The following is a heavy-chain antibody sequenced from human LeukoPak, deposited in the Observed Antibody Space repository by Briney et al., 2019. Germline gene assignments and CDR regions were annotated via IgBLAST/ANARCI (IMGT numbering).Heavy chain of an antibody. J-gene: IGHJ3*02. CDR3: SREGLHYGSGYYPDAFDI. Sequence: GGSLRLSCTASGFTFSDYSMNWVRQAPGKGLEWVSYISSGTSTIFNADSVKGRFTISRDNAKNSLYLQMNSLRDEDTAVYYCSREGLHYGSGYYPDAFDIGGKETMVTVSS. CDR1: GFTFSDYS. CDR2: ISSGTSTI. D-gene: IGHD3-10*01. V-gene: IGHV3-48*02.